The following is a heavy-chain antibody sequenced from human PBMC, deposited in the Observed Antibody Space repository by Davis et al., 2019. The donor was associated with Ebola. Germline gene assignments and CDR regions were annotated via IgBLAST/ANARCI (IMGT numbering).Heavy chain of an antibody. Sequence: SVKVSCKASGCTFSSYAISWVRQAPGQGLEWMGGIIPIFGTANYAQKFQGRVTITADESTSTAYMELSSLRSEDTAVYYCATDRVEMTTIVGGNWFDPWGQGTLVTVSS. J-gene: IGHJ5*02. CDR3: ATDRVEMTTIVGGNWFDP. CDR1: GCTFSSYA. D-gene: IGHD5-24*01. V-gene: IGHV1-69*13. CDR2: IIPIFGTA.